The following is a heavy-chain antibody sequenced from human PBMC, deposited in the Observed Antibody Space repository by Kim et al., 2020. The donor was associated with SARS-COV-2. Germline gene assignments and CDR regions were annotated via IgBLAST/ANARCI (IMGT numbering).Heavy chain of an antibody. CDR1: GFSVSDFH. CDR3: WGLISGRNSFDP. V-gene: IGHV3-73*01. D-gene: IGHD3-10*01. CDR2: ITDKSQNYAT. Sequence: GGSLRLSCTASGFSVSDFHVHWVRQASGKGLEWVGRITDKSQNYATAYGASVKGSFTISTDDSKNTAFLQMNALKTEDTAVYYCWGLISGRNSFDPWGQGTLVTVSS. J-gene: IGHJ5*02.